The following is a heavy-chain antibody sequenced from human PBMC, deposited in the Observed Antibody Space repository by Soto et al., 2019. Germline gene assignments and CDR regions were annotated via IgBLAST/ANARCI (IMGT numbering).Heavy chain of an antibody. V-gene: IGHV3-49*03. J-gene: IGHJ4*01. D-gene: IGHD2-15*01. Sequence: PGGSLRLSCTGSGFAFGDYAMSWFRQAPGKGLEWVSFIRSNIYGGTTEYAASVKDRFTISRDDSRTNAYLQMNSLKIEDTVVYYCTRVNRDCSRGSCYPLNWGLGTLVTVSS. CDR2: IRSNIYGGTT. CDR1: GFAFGDYA. CDR3: TRVNRDCSRGSCYPLN.